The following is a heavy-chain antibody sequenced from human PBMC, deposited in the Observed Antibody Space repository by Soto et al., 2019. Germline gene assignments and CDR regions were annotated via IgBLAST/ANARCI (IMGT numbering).Heavy chain of an antibody. CDR3: AKKVGPPGYSYGFYGMDV. J-gene: IGHJ6*02. D-gene: IGHD5-18*01. CDR2: MSVSGST. CDR1: GFTCNSYA. Sequence: EVQVLESGGGLVQPGGSLRLSCAASGFTCNSYAMTWVRQAPGKGLEWVSAMSVSGSTHYAASVKGRFTISRDNSKNTLYLQMNSLRAEDTAIYYWAKKVGPPGYSYGFYGMDVRGQGTTVTVSS. V-gene: IGHV3-23*01.